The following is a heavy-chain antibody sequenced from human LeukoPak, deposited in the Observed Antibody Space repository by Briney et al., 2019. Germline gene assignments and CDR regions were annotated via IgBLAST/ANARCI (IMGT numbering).Heavy chain of an antibody. CDR3: ARERSGANSYGYWEY. CDR2: INPNSGGT. CDR1: GYTFTGYY. Sequence: GASVKVSRKASGYTFTGYYMHWVRQAPGQGLEWMGWINPNSGGTNYAQKFQGRVTMTRDTSISTAYMEVSSLRSDDTAVYYCARERSGANSYGYWEYWGQGTLVTVSS. D-gene: IGHD5-18*01. J-gene: IGHJ4*02. V-gene: IGHV1-2*02.